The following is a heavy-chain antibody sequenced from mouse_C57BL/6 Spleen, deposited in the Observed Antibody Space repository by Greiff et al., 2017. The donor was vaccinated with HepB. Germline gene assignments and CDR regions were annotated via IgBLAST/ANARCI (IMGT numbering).Heavy chain of an antibody. CDR1: GFTFSDYY. V-gene: IGHV5-16*01. D-gene: IGHD2-2*01. J-gene: IGHJ4*01. CDR2: INYDGSST. Sequence: EVMLVESEGGLVQPGSSMKLSCTASGFTFSDYYMAWVRQVPEKGLEWVANINYDGSSTYYLDSLKSRFIISRDNAKNILYLQMSSLKSEDTATYYCARFPLCYGYDGHAMDYWGQGTSVTVSS. CDR3: ARFPLCYGYDGHAMDY.